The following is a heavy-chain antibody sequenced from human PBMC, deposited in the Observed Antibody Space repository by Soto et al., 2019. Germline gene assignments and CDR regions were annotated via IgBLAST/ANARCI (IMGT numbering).Heavy chain of an antibody. Sequence: QVQPVQSGAEVKKPGASVKISCKASGHTFTGYYIHWVRQSPGQGLEWMGWINHNSGGTDYGQKFQGRVTMTRDTSISTVYMELTRLRSADTAVDYCARGKAIDAEIYNWCDPGGQGTLVTVSS. D-gene: IGHD2-2*01. CDR3: ARGKAIDAEIYNWCDP. J-gene: IGHJ5*02. CDR2: INHNSGGT. V-gene: IGHV1-2*02. CDR1: GHTFTGYY.